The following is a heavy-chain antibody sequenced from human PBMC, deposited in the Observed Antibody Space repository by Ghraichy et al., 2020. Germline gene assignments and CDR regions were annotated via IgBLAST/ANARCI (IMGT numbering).Heavy chain of an antibody. D-gene: IGHD3-16*01. J-gene: IGHJ6*02. CDR3: AREDVITDYYYYGMDV. CDR2: IKQDGSEK. Sequence: GGSLRLSCAASGFTFSSYWMSWVRQAPGKGLEWVANIKQDGSEKYYVDSVKGRFTISRDNAKNSLYLQMNSLRAEDTAVYYCAREDVITDYYYYGMDVWGQGITVTVSS. V-gene: IGHV3-7*01. CDR1: GFTFSSYW.